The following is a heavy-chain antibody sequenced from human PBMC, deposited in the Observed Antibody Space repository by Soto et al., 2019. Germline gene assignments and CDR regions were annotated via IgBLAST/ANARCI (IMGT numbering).Heavy chain of an antibody. CDR1: GGSISSYY. J-gene: IGHJ4*02. Sequence: SDTLSLTXTVSGGSISSYYWSWIRQPPGKGLEWIGYIYYSGSTNYNPSLKSRVTISVDTSKNQFSLKLSSVTAADTAVYYCASWGGYSSGWYYFDYWGQGTLVTVSS. CDR3: ASWGGYSSGWYYFDY. V-gene: IGHV4-59*07. CDR2: IYYSGST. D-gene: IGHD6-19*01.